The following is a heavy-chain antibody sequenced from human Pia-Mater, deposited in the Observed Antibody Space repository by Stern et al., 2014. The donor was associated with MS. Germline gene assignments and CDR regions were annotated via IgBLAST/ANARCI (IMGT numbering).Heavy chain of an antibody. CDR2: IYHSETT. CDR1: GGSISETNW. Sequence: QLQLQESGPGLVKPSGTLSLTCAVSGGSISETNWWGWVRQPPGKGLEWIGEIYHSETTNYNSSLKSRVTISIDNSKNQFSLELSSVTAADTAVYFCARVHSGYDWFDYWGQGTLVTVSS. V-gene: IGHV4-4*02. D-gene: IGHD5-12*01. J-gene: IGHJ4*02. CDR3: ARVHSGYDWFDY.